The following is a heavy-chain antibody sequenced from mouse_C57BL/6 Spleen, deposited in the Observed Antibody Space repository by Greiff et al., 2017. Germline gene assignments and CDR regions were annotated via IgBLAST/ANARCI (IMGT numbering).Heavy chain of an antibody. J-gene: IGHJ3*01. CDR3: ARPDSSGFAY. Sequence: ELKLVESGGGLVKPGGSLTLSCAASGFTFSDYGMHWVRQAPEKGLEWVAYISSGSSTLYYADTVKGRFTISRDNAKNTLFLQMTSLRSEATAMYYCARPDSSGFAYWGQGTLVTVSA. CDR1: GFTFSDYG. D-gene: IGHD3-2*02. CDR2: ISSGSSTL. V-gene: IGHV5-17*01.